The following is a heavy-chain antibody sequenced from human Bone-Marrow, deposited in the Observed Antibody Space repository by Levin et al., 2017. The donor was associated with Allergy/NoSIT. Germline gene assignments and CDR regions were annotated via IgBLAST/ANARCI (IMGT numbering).Heavy chain of an antibody. CDR2: VSGSGSII. D-gene: IGHD7-27*01. Sequence: GESLKISCAASGFTFNDFYMTWIRQAPGKGLEWVSCVSGSGSIIYYAESVKGRFTVSRDNAKKSLDLQMSSLRAEDTAVYYCARVWGTYYYNSDMDVWGQGTTVTVSS. J-gene: IGHJ6*02. V-gene: IGHV3-11*01. CDR1: GFTFNDFY. CDR3: ARVWGTYYYNSDMDV.